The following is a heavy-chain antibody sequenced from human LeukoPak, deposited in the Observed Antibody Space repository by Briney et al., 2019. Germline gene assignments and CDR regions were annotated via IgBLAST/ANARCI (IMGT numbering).Heavy chain of an antibody. V-gene: IGHV3-11*01. CDR2: ISSSGSTI. J-gene: IGHJ6*03. Sequence: PGGSLRLSCAASGFTFSDYYMSWIRQAPGKGLEWVSYISSSGSTIYYADSVKGRFTISRDNAKNSLYLQMNSLRGEDTALYYCAKDGAAPGHYYYYYMDVWGKGTTVTISS. CDR3: AKDGAAPGHYYYYYMDV. D-gene: IGHD6-6*01. CDR1: GFTFSDYY.